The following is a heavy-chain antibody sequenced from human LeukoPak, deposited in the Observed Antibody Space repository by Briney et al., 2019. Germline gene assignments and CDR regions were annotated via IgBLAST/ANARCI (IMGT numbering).Heavy chain of an antibody. Sequence: SETLSLTCTVSGGSISSYFWSWIRQPAGKGLEWIGRIYTSGSTNYNPSLKSRVTMSVDTSKNQFSLKLSSVTAADTAVYYCARDEEYYYDSSGFDIWGQGTMVTVSS. V-gene: IGHV4-4*07. D-gene: IGHD3-22*01. CDR3: ARDEEYYYDSSGFDI. CDR1: GGSISSYF. J-gene: IGHJ3*02. CDR2: IYTSGST.